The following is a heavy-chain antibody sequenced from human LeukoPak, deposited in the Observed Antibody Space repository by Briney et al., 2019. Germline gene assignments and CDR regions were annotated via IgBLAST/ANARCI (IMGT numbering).Heavy chain of an antibody. J-gene: IGHJ5*02. CDR3: ARHRFELWFGELTRQYNWFDP. Sequence: SETLSLTCTVSGGSISSYYWSWIRQPPGKGLEWIGYIYYSGSTNYNPSLKSRVTISVDTSKNQFSLKLSSVTAADTAVYYCARHRFELWFGELTRQYNWFDPWGQGTLVTVSS. CDR1: GGSISSYY. D-gene: IGHD3-10*01. V-gene: IGHV4-59*01. CDR2: IYYSGST.